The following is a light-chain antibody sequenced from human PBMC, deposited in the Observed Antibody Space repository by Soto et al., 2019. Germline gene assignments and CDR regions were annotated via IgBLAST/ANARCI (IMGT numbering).Light chain of an antibody. V-gene: IGLV2-14*01. Sequence: QSALTQPASVSGSPGQSIAISCTGTSSDVGGYNYVSWYQQHPGKAPKLMIYDVSNRPSGVSNRFSGSKSGNTASLTISGLQAEDEADYYCSSYRSTGANVFGTGTKVTVL. CDR3: SSYRSTGANV. J-gene: IGLJ1*01. CDR2: DVS. CDR1: SSDVGGYNY.